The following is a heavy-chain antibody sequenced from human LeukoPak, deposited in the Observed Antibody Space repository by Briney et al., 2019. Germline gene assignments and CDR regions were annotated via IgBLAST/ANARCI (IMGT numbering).Heavy chain of an antibody. CDR3: ARKLAAADYNWFDP. J-gene: IGHJ5*02. CDR1: GGTFSSYA. D-gene: IGHD6-13*01. CDR2: IIPIFGTA. V-gene: IGHV1-69*13. Sequence: ASVKVSCKASGGTFSSYAISWVRQAPGQGLEWMGGIIPIFGTANYAQKFQGRVTITADESTNTAYMELSSLRSEDTAVYYCARKLAAADYNWFDPWGQGTLVTVSS.